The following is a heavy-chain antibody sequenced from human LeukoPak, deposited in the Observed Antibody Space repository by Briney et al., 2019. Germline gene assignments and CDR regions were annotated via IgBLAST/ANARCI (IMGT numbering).Heavy chain of an antibody. CDR2: IDHSGST. CDR1: GGSISSSNW. V-gene: IGHV4-4*02. D-gene: IGHD2-8*01. Sequence: SETLSLTCAVSGGSISSSNWWNWVRQPPGKGLEWIGEIDHSGSTNYNPSLKSRVTISVDKSNNQFSLKLSSVTAADTAVYYCARHGVGNFPIDYWGQGTLVTVSS. J-gene: IGHJ4*02. CDR3: ARHGVGNFPIDY.